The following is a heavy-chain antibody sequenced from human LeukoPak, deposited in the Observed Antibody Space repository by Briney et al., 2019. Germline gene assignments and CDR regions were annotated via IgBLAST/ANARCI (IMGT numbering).Heavy chain of an antibody. V-gene: IGHV1-69*05. CDR1: GGTFISYA. CDR2: IIPIFGTA. D-gene: IGHD6-13*01. CDR3: ATTISSSWFEPSDY. J-gene: IGHJ4*02. Sequence: ASVKVSCKASGGTFISYAISWVRQAPGQGLEWMGGIIPIFGTANYAQKFQGRVTITTDESTSTAYMELSSLRSEDTAVYYCATTISSSWFEPSDYWGQGTLVTVSS.